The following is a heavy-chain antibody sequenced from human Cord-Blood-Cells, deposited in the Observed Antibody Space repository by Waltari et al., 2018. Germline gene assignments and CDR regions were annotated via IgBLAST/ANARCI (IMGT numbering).Heavy chain of an antibody. CDR3: ARQGYSSSHEYFQH. V-gene: IGHV4-39*07. J-gene: IGHJ1*01. CDR2: IYYSGST. D-gene: IGHD6-13*01. Sequence: QLHLQESGPGLVKPSETLSLTCTVSGGSISSSSYYWGWIRQPPGKGLEWIGSIYYSGSTYYNPSLKSRVTISVDTSKNQFSLKLSSVTAADTAVYYCARQGYSSSHEYFQHWGQGTLVTVSS. CDR1: GGSISSSSYY.